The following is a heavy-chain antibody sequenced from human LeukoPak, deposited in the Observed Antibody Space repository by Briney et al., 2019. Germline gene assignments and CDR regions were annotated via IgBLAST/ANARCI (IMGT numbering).Heavy chain of an antibody. CDR2: INHSGYT. CDR1: GXSISGYY. Sequence: PSETLSLTCTVSGXSISGYYWSWIRQPPGKGLEWIGEINHSGYTNYNPSLKSRVTISVDTSKNQFSLKLSSVTAADTAVYYCARGAPGVSAFDIWGQGTMVTVSS. J-gene: IGHJ3*02. V-gene: IGHV4-34*01. CDR3: ARGAPGVSAFDI. D-gene: IGHD3-10*01.